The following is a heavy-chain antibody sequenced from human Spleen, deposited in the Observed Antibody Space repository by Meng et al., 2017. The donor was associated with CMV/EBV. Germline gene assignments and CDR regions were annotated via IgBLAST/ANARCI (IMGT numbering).Heavy chain of an antibody. J-gene: IGHJ4*02. D-gene: IGHD3-16*01. V-gene: IGHV4-59*01. Sequence: SETLSLTCTVSGGSINNYYWTWIRQSPGKGLEWIGYIYYTGSTNYNPSLKSRVTISIDTSKNQFSLKLSSVTAADTAVYYCVGPLRGTLIDYWGQGTLVTVSS. CDR1: GGSINNYY. CDR2: IYYTGST. CDR3: VGPLRGTLIDY.